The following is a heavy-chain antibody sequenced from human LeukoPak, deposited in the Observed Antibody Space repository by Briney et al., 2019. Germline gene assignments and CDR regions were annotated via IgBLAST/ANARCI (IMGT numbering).Heavy chain of an antibody. CDR2: VYYSGGS. Sequence: SETLSLTCTVSGGSISSYYWGWIRQPPGKGLEWIGSVYYSGGSIYNPSLKSRVTISVDTSKNQFSLNLNSVTAADTAVYYCVRYIWGTYLDFWGQGTLVTVSS. D-gene: IGHD3-16*02. CDR3: VRYIWGTYLDF. V-gene: IGHV4-59*08. CDR1: GGSISSYY. J-gene: IGHJ4*02.